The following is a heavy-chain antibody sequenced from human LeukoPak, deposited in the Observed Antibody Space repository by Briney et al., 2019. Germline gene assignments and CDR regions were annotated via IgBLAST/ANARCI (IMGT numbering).Heavy chain of an antibody. J-gene: IGHJ4*02. V-gene: IGHV3-7*03. CDR3: ATPLDYRDSSGFHQGGD. CDR1: GFIFSQYS. D-gene: IGHD3-22*01. Sequence: GGSLRLSCAASGFIFSQYSMNWVRQAPGKGLEWVANIKEDGSKKNYVDSVKGRFTISRDNAKNSLYLQMTSLRAEDTAMYYCATPLDYRDSSGFHQGGDWGQGTLVTVSS. CDR2: IKEDGSKK.